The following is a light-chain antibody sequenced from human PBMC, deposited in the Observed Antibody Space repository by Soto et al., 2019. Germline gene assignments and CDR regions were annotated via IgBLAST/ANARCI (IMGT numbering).Light chain of an antibody. J-gene: IGLJ3*02. CDR3: GTWDSSLSAGV. V-gene: IGLV1-40*01. Sequence: QSVLTQPPSVSGAPGQTVTISCTGSSSNIGAGFDVHWYQHVPGTAPKLLIYGNTDRPSGVPDRFSGSKSGTSASLAITGLQPDDEADYYCGTWDSSLSAGVFGGGTKLTVL. CDR1: SSNIGAGFD. CDR2: GNT.